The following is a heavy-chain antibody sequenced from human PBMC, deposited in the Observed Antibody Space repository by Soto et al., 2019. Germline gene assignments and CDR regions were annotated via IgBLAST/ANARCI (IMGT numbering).Heavy chain of an antibody. J-gene: IGHJ4*02. CDR3: ARGRTVISPSFFDF. D-gene: IGHD2-21*01. V-gene: IGHV3-30-3*01. CDR2: ISYDGNDK. CDR1: GFSFSGYS. Sequence: HPGGSLRLSCVVSGFSFSGYSLHWARQAPGKGLEWLAVISYDGNDKYYAASVKGRLTISRDNAKETLYLQLDSVRSEDTATYYCARGRTVISPSFFDFWGQGTLVTVSS.